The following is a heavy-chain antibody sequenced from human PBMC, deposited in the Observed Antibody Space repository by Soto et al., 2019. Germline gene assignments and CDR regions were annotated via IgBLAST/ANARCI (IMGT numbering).Heavy chain of an antibody. CDR3: ARGRRVVVAAWFDP. CDR1: GGSISSGDYY. D-gene: IGHD2-15*01. CDR2: IYYSGST. Sequence: SETLSLTCTVSGGSISSGDYYWSWIRQPPGKGLEWIGYIYYSGSTYYNPSLKSRVTISVDTSKNQFSLKLSSVTAADTAVYYCARGRRVVVAAWFDPWGQGTLVTVAS. J-gene: IGHJ5*02. V-gene: IGHV4-30-4*01.